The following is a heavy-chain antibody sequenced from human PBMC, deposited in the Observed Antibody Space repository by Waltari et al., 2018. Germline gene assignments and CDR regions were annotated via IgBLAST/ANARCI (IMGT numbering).Heavy chain of an antibody. CDR2: IYYSGST. V-gene: IGHV4-59*11. CDR1: GGSISSHY. J-gene: IGHJ4*02. CDR3: ARSYYGSGSYYNVPFDY. D-gene: IGHD3-10*01. Sequence: QVQLQESGPGLVKPSATLSLTCTVSGGSISSHYWSWIRQPPGKGLEWIGYIYYSGSTNYNPSLKSRVTISVDTSKNQFSLKLSSVTAADTAVYYCARSYYGSGSYYNVPFDYWGQGTLVTVSS.